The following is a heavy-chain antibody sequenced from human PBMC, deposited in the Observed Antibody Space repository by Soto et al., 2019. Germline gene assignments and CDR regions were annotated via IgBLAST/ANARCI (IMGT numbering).Heavy chain of an antibody. CDR3: ARVQMATLYFDH. D-gene: IGHD5-12*01. V-gene: IGHV4-59*01. CDR2: IYYSGTH. J-gene: IGHJ4*02. CDR1: GGSINNYY. Sequence: SETLSLTCYVSGGSINNYYWSWVRQPPGKGLEWIGYIYYSGTHNYNPSLESRLTISVDTSKNQFSLSLSSVTAADTAVYYCARVQMATLYFDHWGQGTLVTVSS.